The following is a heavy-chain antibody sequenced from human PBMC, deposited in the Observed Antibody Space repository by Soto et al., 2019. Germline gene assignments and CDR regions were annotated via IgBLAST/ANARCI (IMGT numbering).Heavy chain of an antibody. CDR2: IKQDGGEK. CDR1: GFTFTSYW. D-gene: IGHD3-16*02. Sequence: EVQLVESGGGLVQPGGSLRLSCAASGFTFTSYWMTWVRQAPGKGREWVANIKQDGGEKYYVGSVKGRFTISRDNAENSLYLQLDSLRAEDAAVYYCARGAFPTWGTYPLDYWGQGTRVTVSS. CDR3: ARGAFPTWGTYPLDY. J-gene: IGHJ4*02. V-gene: IGHV3-7*04.